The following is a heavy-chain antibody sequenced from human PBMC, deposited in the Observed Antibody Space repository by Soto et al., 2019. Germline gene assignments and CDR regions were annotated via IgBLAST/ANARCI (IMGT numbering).Heavy chain of an antibody. CDR2: IFYSGGT. D-gene: IGHD5-12*01. J-gene: IGHJ5*02. V-gene: IGHV4-59*08. CDR3: ARLRNSGYDTDWFDP. CDR1: GGSISSYY. Sequence: SETLSLTCTVSGGSISSYYWSWIRQPTGKGLEWIGDIFYSGGTNHNPSLKSRVTISVDTSKNQFSLKLSSVTAADTAVYYCARLRNSGYDTDWFDPWGQGTLVTVSS.